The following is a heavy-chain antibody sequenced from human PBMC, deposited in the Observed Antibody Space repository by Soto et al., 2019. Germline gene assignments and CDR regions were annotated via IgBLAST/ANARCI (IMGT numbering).Heavy chain of an antibody. CDR2: IRSGGDT. J-gene: IGHJ6*02. CDR1: GFSISINY. V-gene: IGHV3-53*01. CDR3: ARPAPYYAMDV. Sequence: GGSLRLSCAASGFSISINYMSWVRQAPGKGLEWVSLIRSGGDTDHADSVRGRFTISRDNSKNTVFLQMNSLRAEDTAIYYCARPAPYYAMDVWGQGTTVTVSS.